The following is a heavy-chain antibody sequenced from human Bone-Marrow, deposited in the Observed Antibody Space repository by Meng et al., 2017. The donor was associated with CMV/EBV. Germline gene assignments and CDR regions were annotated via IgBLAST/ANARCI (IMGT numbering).Heavy chain of an antibody. D-gene: IGHD3-22*01. V-gene: IGHV1-2*04. J-gene: IGHJ3*02. CDR3: AREYYYDSSGTDDAFDI. Sequence: QVRPVQSGAEVKKPGASVKVSCKASGYTFTGYYIHWVRQAPGQGLEWMGWINPNSGGTNYAQKFQGWVTMTRDTSISTAYMELSRLRSDDTAVYYCAREYYYDSSGTDDAFDIWGQGTMVTVSS. CDR2: INPNSGGT. CDR1: GYTFTGYY.